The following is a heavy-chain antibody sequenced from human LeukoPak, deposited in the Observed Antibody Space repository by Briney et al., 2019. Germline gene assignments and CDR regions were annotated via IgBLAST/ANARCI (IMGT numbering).Heavy chain of an antibody. J-gene: IGHJ3*02. CDR1: GGSISSGGYS. CDR3: ARRSIVGAAYDAFDI. CDR2: IYHSGST. Sequence: PSETLSLTCAVSGGSISSGGYSWSWIRQPPGKGLEWIGYIYHSGSTYYNPSLKSRVTISVDRSKNQFSLKLSSVTAADTAVYYCARRSIVGAAYDAFDIWGQGTMVTVSS. D-gene: IGHD1-26*01. V-gene: IGHV4-30-2*02.